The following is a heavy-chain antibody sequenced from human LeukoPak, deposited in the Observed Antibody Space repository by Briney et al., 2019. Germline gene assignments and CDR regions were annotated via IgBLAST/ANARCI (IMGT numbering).Heavy chain of an antibody. CDR3: ARGVGAVYWYFDL. J-gene: IGHJ2*01. V-gene: IGHV4-34*01. CDR2: INHSGST. Sequence: SETLSLTCAVYGGSFSSYYWSWIRQPPGKGLEWIGEINHSGSTNYNPSLKSRVTISVDTSKNQFSLKLSSVTAADTAVYYCARGVGAVYWYFDLWGRGTLVTVSS. D-gene: IGHD1-26*01. CDR1: GGSFSSYY.